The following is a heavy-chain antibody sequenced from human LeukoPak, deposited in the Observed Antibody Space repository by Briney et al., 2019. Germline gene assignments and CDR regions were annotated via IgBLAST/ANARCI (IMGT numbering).Heavy chain of an antibody. CDR1: GYTFTSYG. Sequence: GASVKVSCKASGYTFTSYGISWVRQAPGQGLEWMGWISAYNGNTNYAQKLQGRVTMTTDTSTSTAYMELRSLRSDDTAVYYCARKENSSGYSGAEYFQHWGQGTLVTVSS. J-gene: IGHJ1*01. CDR2: ISAYNGNT. CDR3: ARKENSSGYSGAEYFQH. D-gene: IGHD3-22*01. V-gene: IGHV1-18*01.